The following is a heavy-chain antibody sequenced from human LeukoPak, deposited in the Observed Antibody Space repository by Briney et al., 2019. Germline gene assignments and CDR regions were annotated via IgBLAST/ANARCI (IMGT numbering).Heavy chain of an antibody. CDR2: ITHSGST. J-gene: IGHJ4*02. CDR1: GGPHQGYY. V-gene: IGHV4-34*01. D-gene: IGHD3-10*01. CDR3: ARGGYYGSGSTDY. Sequence: PSDTLSLTHAVYGGPHQGYYWRGIRQPPGKALEWIGDITHSGSTNYNPSLQSRVTISVDTTKNHFPLKPGPVTTAGTARYFCARGGYYGSGSTDYWGQGTLVTVSS.